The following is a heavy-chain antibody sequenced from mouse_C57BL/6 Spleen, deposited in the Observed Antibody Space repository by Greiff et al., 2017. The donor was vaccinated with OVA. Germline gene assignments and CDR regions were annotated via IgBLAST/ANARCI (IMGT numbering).Heavy chain of an antibody. CDR1: GYTFTSYW. CDR3: ARYYYGSPYYFDY. Sequence: QVQLQQPGAELVRPGTSVKLSCKASGYTFTSYWMHWVKQRPGQGLEWIGVIDPSDSYTNYNQKFKGKATLTVDTSSSTAYMQLSSLTYEDSAVYYCARYYYGSPYYFDYWGQGTTLTVSS. CDR2: IDPSDSYT. J-gene: IGHJ2*01. V-gene: IGHV1-59*01. D-gene: IGHD1-1*01.